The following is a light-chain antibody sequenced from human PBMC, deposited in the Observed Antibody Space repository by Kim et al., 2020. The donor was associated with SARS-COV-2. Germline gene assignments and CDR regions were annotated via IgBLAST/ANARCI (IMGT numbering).Light chain of an antibody. J-gene: IGKJ2*01. Sequence: SRGERVTLPCRASQSIGSNFAWYQHIPGQAPRLLIYRASTRATGVPARFTGSGSGTEFTLTISSLQSEDFAVYYCQQYNDWPPTYTFGQGTKLEI. CDR1: QSIGSN. V-gene: IGKV3-15*01. CDR2: RAS. CDR3: QQYNDWPPTYT.